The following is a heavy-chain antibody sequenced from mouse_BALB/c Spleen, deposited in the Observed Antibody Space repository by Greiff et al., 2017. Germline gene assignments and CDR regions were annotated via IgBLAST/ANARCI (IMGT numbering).Heavy chain of an antibody. V-gene: IGHV5-17*02. CDR2: ISSGSSTI. J-gene: IGHJ3*01. D-gene: IGHD1-2*01. Sequence: EVQLQESGGGLVQPGGSRKLSCAASGFTFSSFGMHWVRQAPEKGLEWVAYISSGSSTIYYADTVKGRFTISRDNPKNTLFLQMTSLRSEDTAMYYCALTTATLAYWGQGTLVTVSA. CDR3: ALTTATLAY. CDR1: GFTFSSFG.